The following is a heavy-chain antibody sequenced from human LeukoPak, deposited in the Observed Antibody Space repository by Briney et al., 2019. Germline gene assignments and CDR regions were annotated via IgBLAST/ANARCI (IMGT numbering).Heavy chain of an antibody. V-gene: IGHV1-18*01. D-gene: IGHD3-10*01. J-gene: IGHJ4*02. CDR2: ISAYNGNT. CDR3: ARYRGFGEFLFDY. Sequence: ASVKVSCKASGYTFTSFGISWVRQAPGRGLEWMVWISAYNGNTNYAQKLQGRVTMTTGTSTSTAYMELRSLRSDDTAVYYCARYRGFGEFLFDYWGQGTLVTVSS. CDR1: GYTFTSFG.